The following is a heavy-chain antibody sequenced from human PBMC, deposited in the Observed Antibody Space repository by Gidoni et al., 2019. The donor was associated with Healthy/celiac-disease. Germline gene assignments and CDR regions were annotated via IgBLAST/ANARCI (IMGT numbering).Heavy chain of an antibody. J-gene: IGHJ4*02. V-gene: IGHV1-69*01. Sequence: QVQLVQSGAEVKKPGSSVKVSCKASACTFRSYAISWGRQAPGQGLEWMGGSIHIFGIAISAQYFQGSGAIPSGESSSTADMGLSGLRFEETAVYYCERVRGGWHGWIPFGGVIGDWGQGTLVTVSS. CDR3: ERVRGGWHGWIPFGGVIGD. CDR1: ACTFRSYA. CDR2: SIHIFGIA. D-gene: IGHD3-16*02.